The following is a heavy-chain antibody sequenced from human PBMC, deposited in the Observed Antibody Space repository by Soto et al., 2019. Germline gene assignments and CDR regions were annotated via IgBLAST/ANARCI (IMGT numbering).Heavy chain of an antibody. D-gene: IGHD3-9*01. J-gene: IGHJ4*02. V-gene: IGHV4-38-2*01. Sequence: PSETLSLTXAVSGYSISSGYYWGWIRQPPGKGLEWIGSIYHSGSTYYNPSLKSRVTISVDTSKNQFSLKLSSVTAADTAVYYCARYYDILTGYNYFDYWGQGTLVTVSS. CDR3: ARYYDILTGYNYFDY. CDR1: GYSISSGYY. CDR2: IYHSGST.